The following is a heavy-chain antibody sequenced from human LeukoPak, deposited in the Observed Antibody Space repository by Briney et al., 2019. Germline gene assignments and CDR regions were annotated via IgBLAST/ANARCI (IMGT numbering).Heavy chain of an antibody. Sequence: GGSLRLSCAASGFTFSSYSMNWVRQAPGKGLEWVSSISSSSSYIYYVDSVEGQFTISRDNAKNSLYLQMNSLRVEDTAVYYCARGSGWFIFDYWGQGTLVTVSS. V-gene: IGHV3-21*01. CDR2: ISSSSSYI. J-gene: IGHJ4*02. CDR3: ARGSGWFIFDY. CDR1: GFTFSSYS. D-gene: IGHD6-19*01.